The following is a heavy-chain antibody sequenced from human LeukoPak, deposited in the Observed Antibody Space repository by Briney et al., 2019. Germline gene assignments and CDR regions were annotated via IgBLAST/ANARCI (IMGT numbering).Heavy chain of an antibody. CDR3: ARCDYDYVWGSYRYDY. CDR2: MNPNSGNT. CDR1: GYTFTGYY. V-gene: IGHV1-8*02. Sequence: ASVKVSCKASGYTFTGYYMHWVRQAPGQGLEWMGWMNPNSGNTGYAQKFQGRVTMTRNTSISTAYMELSSLRSEDTAVYYCARCDYDYVWGSYRYDYWGQGTLVTVSS. D-gene: IGHD3-16*02. J-gene: IGHJ4*02.